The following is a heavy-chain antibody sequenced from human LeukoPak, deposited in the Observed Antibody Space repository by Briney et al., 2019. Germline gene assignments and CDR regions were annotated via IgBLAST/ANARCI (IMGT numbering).Heavy chain of an antibody. CDR1: GGTFSSYA. D-gene: IGHD4-11*01. CDR2: IIPIFGTA. J-gene: IGHJ4*02. CDR3: AIDEGYSNYAGD. V-gene: IGHV1-69*05. Sequence: GASVKVSCKASGGTFSSYAISWVRQAPGQGLEWIGRIIPIFGTANYAQKFQGRVTITTDESTSTAYMELSSLRSDDTAVYYCAIDEGYSNYAGDWGQGTLVTVSS.